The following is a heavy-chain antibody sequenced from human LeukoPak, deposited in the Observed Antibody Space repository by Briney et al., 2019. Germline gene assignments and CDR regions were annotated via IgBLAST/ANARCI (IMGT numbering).Heavy chain of an antibody. CDR2: ISSTSSYI. V-gene: IGHV3-21*01. CDR3: ARDLQPAAPTLFDP. D-gene: IGHD2-2*01. Sequence: ESGGSLRLSCAASGFTFSSYSMNWVRQAPGKGLEWVSSISSTSSYISYADSVKGRFTISRDNAKNSLYLQMNSLRAEDTAVYYCARDLQPAAPTLFDPWGQGTLVTVSS. CDR1: GFTFSSYS. J-gene: IGHJ5*02.